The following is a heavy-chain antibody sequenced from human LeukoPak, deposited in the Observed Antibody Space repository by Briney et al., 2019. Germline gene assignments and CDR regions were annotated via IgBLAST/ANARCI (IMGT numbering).Heavy chain of an antibody. Sequence: SQTLSLTCAISGDSVSSNSAAWNWIRQSPSRGLEWLGRTYYRSKWYNDYAVSVKSRITINPDTSKNQFSLQLNSVTPEDTAVYYCATDDSSGYYPSYYFDYWGQGTLVTVSS. V-gene: IGHV6-1*01. J-gene: IGHJ4*02. CDR3: ATDDSSGYYPSYYFDY. CDR1: GDSVSSNSAA. D-gene: IGHD3-22*01. CDR2: TYYRSKWYN.